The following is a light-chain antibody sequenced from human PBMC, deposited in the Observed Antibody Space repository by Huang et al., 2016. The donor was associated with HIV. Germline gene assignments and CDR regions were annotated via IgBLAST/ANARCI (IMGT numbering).Light chain of an antibody. CDR3: QQRSNWPA. CDR1: QSVSSY. V-gene: IGKV3-11*01. CDR2: DVS. Sequence: EIVLTQSPATLSLSPGERATLSCRASQSVSSYLAWYQQKPGQAPRLLIYDVSNRATGIPGRFSGSASGTDFTLTISSLEPVDFAVYYCQQRSNWPAFGQGTRLEIK. J-gene: IGKJ5*01.